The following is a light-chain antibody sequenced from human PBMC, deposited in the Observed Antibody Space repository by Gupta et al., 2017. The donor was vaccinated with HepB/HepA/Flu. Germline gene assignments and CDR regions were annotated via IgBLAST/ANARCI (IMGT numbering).Light chain of an antibody. CDR2: DVS. Sequence: QSALTQPASVSGSPGQSITISCTGTSSDVGTYNYVSWYQQYPGKAPKLMIYDVSNRPSGVSNRFSGSKSGNTASLTISVLQAEDEADYYCSSYTSSGTLVFGGGTKLTVL. V-gene: IGLV2-14*01. CDR1: SSDVGTYNY. J-gene: IGLJ2*01. CDR3: SSYTSSGTLV.